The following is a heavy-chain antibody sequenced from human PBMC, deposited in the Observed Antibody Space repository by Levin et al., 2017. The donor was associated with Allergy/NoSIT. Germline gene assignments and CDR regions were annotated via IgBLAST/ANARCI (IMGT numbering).Heavy chain of an antibody. CDR2: ITSDGSHK. CDR1: GLTFTDYG. CDR3: AALGSFDY. V-gene: IGHV3-30*03. D-gene: IGHD3-16*01. J-gene: IGHJ4*02. Sequence: GGSLRLSCTASGLTFTDYGVHWVRQAPDKGLEWVAIITSDGSHKYYTDSVRGRFTISRDNSRNTLYLQMNSLRVEDTAVYFCAALGSFDYWGLGTLVTVSS.